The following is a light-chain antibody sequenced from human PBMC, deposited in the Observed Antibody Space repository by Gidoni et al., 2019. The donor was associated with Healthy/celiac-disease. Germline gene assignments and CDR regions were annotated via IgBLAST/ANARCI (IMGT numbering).Light chain of an antibody. J-gene: IGKJ3*01. Sequence: EIVLTQSPATLSLSPGERATLSCRASQSVSSYLAWYQQKPGQAPRLLIYDASNRATGIPARFSGSGSGTDFTLTISSLEPEDFAVYYCQQRSNWPRRIFTFGPXTKVDIK. CDR3: QQRSNWPRRIFT. V-gene: IGKV3-11*01. CDR2: DAS. CDR1: QSVSSY.